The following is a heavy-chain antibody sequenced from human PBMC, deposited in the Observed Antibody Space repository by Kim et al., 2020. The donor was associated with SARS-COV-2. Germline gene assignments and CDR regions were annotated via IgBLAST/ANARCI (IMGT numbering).Heavy chain of an antibody. J-gene: IGHJ4*02. Sequence: GGSLRLSCVASGFTFSDYGMHWVRQAPGKGLEWVTHLSYDGTKTYYADSVKGRFAISRDNSKSTVHLQMNSLRADDTAVYYCAKGGHYGDYSLDNWGQGT. CDR3: AKGGHYGDYSLDN. CDR1: GFTFSDYG. V-gene: IGHV3-30*18. CDR2: LSYDGTKT. D-gene: IGHD4-17*01.